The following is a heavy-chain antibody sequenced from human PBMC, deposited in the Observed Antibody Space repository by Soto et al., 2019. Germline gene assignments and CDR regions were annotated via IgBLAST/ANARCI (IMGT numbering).Heavy chain of an antibody. J-gene: IGHJ6*02. Sequence: GASVKVSCKASGGTFSSYTISWVRQAPGQGLEWMGRIIPILGIANYAQKFQGRVTITADKSTSTAYMELSSLRSEDTAVYYCACIFSGGYSYGFYYYGMDVWGQGTTVTVSS. CDR3: ACIFSGGYSYGFYYYGMDV. V-gene: IGHV1-69*02. D-gene: IGHD5-18*01. CDR1: GGTFSSYT. CDR2: IIPILGIA.